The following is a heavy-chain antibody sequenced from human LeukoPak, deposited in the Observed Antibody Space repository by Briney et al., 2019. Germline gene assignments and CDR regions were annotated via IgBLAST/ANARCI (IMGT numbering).Heavy chain of an antibody. J-gene: IGHJ4*02. CDR3: ARRASGRSDFDY. V-gene: IGHV4-59*08. CDR1: GGSMSSYY. Sequence: SETLSLPCTVSGGSMSSYYGSWIRHPPGKGLEWIGYIYCSGSTTYNPSLKRRVTISVDTSENQFSLKLSSVTAADTSVYYCARRASGRSDFDYWGQGTLVTVSS. D-gene: IGHD3-10*01. CDR2: IYCSGST.